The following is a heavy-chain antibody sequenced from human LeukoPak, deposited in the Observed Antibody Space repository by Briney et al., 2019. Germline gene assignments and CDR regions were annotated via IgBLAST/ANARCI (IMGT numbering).Heavy chain of an antibody. CDR1: GFTFGSYA. Sequence: GGSLRLSCAASGFTFGSYAMYWVRQAPGKGLEWVSGIFGSGGSTHYADSVKGRFTISRDNSKNTVYLQMDSLRVEDTAIYYCAKTTTGYSSGRYPAWPIDYWGQGTLVTVSS. J-gene: IGHJ4*02. CDR2: IFGSGGST. D-gene: IGHD2-15*01. V-gene: IGHV3-23*01. CDR3: AKTTTGYSSGRYPAWPIDY.